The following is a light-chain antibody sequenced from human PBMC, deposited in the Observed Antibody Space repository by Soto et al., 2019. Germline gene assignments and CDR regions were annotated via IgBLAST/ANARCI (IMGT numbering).Light chain of an antibody. Sequence: EIVLTQSPGTLSLSPGERATLSCRASDGVGRSLAWFQQRPGQAPRLLIYGASTRATGIPARFSGSGSGTEFTLTISSLQSEDFAVYYCQQYNNWPRTFGQGTKVDIK. J-gene: IGKJ1*01. CDR3: QQYNNWPRT. CDR2: GAS. V-gene: IGKV3-15*01. CDR1: DGVGRS.